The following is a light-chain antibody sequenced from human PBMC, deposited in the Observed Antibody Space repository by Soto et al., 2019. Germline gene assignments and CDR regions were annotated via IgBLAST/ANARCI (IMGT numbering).Light chain of an antibody. Sequence: EIVLTQSPATLSLSPGERATVSCRASQSVSNYLGWCQQKPGQALRLLIYDASNRATGIPARFSGSGSGTDFTLTITSLEPEEFAVYSCQHGGTFGQVTRVEIK. CDR1: QSVSNY. J-gene: IGKJ5*01. CDR2: DAS. CDR3: QHGGT. V-gene: IGKV3-11*01.